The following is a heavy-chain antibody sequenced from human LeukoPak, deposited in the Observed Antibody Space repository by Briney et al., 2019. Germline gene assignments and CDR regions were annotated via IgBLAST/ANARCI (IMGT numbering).Heavy chain of an antibody. J-gene: IGHJ4*02. Sequence: GGSLRLSCAASGFTFSDYYMSWIRQAPGKGLEWVSYISSSGSTIHYADSVKGRFTISRDNSKNTLYLQMNSLRVEDTAVYYCAIDFWSGYSDYWGEGTLVTVSS. CDR1: GFTFSDYY. CDR2: ISSSGSTI. D-gene: IGHD3-3*01. CDR3: AIDFWSGYSDY. V-gene: IGHV3-11*04.